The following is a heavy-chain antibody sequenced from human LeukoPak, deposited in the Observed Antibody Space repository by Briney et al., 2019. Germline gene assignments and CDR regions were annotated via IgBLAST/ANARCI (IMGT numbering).Heavy chain of an antibody. CDR1: GFTFSSYG. CDR3: AKALDDSGYDFAPFDY. Sequence: PGGSLRLSCAASGFTFSSYGMSWVRQAPGTGLEWVSAISGSGGGTYYADSVKGRFTISRDNSKNTLYLQMNSLRAGDTAVYYCAKALDDSGYDFAPFDYWGQGTLVTVSS. V-gene: IGHV3-23*01. CDR2: ISGSGGGT. D-gene: IGHD5-12*01. J-gene: IGHJ4*02.